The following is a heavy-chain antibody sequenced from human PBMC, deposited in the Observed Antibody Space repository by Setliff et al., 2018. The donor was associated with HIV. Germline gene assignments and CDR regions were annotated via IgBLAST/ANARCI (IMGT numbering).Heavy chain of an antibody. CDR1: DDSFSTNY. Sequence: SETLSLTCNVSDDSFSTNYWSWVRQPPGKGLEWIGYIYTSGSTNYNPSLKSRVTISVDTSKNQFSLKVSSVTAADTAVYYCARRGSYSSPETLWGQGTLVTVSS. D-gene: IGHD1-26*01. CDR2: IYTSGST. J-gene: IGHJ4*02. CDR3: ARRGSYSSPETL. V-gene: IGHV4-4*09.